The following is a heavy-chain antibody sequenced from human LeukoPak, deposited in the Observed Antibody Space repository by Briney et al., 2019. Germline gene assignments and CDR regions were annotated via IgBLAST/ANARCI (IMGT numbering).Heavy chain of an antibody. V-gene: IGHV6-1*01. J-gene: IGHJ4*02. CDR3: VRGGGNFDY. CDR2: TYYRTKYGSMWYR. Sequence: SQTLSLTCAISGDSVSSKSAAWNWIRQSPSRGLEWLGRTYYRTKYGSMWYRQYGLSVQGRLTINPDTSMNQVSLQLKSVTPEDTAIYYCVRGGGNFDYWGRGTLVTVS. CDR1: GDSVSSKSAA.